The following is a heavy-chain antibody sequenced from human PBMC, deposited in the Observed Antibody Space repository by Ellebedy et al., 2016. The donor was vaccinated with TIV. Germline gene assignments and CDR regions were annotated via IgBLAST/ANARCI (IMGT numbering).Heavy chain of an antibody. CDR3: ARDGGYCGGDCSSFDY. Sequence: ASVKVSCKASGGTFSSYAISWVRQAPGQGLEWMGRIIPILGIANYAQKFQGRVTITADKSTSTAYMELSSLRSEDTAVYYCARDGGYCGGDCSSFDYWGQGTLVTVSS. CDR1: GGTFSSYA. V-gene: IGHV1-69*04. J-gene: IGHJ4*02. CDR2: IIPILGIA. D-gene: IGHD2-21*02.